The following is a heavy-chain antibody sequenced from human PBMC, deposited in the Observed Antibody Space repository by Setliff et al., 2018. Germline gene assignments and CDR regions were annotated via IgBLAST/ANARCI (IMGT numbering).Heavy chain of an antibody. J-gene: IGHJ5*02. Sequence: SETLSLTCAVSGGSISGSNWWSWVRQPPGKGLEWIGEIYHSGSTNYNPSLKSRVTISVDKSKNQFPLKLSSVTAADTAVYYCARALPLGFRSALIPWGQGTLVTVS. V-gene: IGHV4-4*02. CDR1: GGSISGSNW. CDR3: ARALPLGFRSALIP. D-gene: IGHD3-16*02. CDR2: IYHSGST.